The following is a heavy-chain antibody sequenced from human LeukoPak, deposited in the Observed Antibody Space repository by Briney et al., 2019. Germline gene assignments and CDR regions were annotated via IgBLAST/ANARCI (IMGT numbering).Heavy chain of an antibody. Sequence: GGSLRLSCAASGFTFSSYGMHWVRQAPGKGLEWVAVISYDGSNKYYADSVKGRFTISRDNSKNTLYLQMNSLRAEDTAVYYCAKDRINYYGSGSFDYWGQGTLVTVSS. V-gene: IGHV3-30*18. D-gene: IGHD3-10*01. CDR2: ISYDGSNK. CDR1: GFTFSSYG. J-gene: IGHJ4*02. CDR3: AKDRINYYGSGSFDY.